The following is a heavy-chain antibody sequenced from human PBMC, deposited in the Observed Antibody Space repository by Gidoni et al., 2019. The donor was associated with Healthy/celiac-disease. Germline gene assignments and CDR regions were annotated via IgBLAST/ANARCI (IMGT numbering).Heavy chain of an antibody. D-gene: IGHD2-2*01. CDR1: GFTFDDYA. V-gene: IGHV3-9*01. CDR3: AKDRRPDIVVVPAAIGFDP. CDR2: ISWNSGSI. Sequence: EVQLVESGGGLVQPGRSLRLSCAASGFTFDDYAMHWVRQDPGKGLEWVSGISWNSGSIGYADSVKGRFTISRDNAKNSLYLQMNSLRAEDTALYHCAKDRRPDIVVVPAAIGFDPWGQGTLVTVSS. J-gene: IGHJ5*02.